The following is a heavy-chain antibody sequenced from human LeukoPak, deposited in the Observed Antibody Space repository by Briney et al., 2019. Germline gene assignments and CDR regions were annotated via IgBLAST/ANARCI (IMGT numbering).Heavy chain of an antibody. CDR1: GFTFAKYA. J-gene: IGHJ4*02. Sequence: GESLKISCVGSGFTFAKYAMSWVREAPGKGLEWVSVISGSGNVTYYAESVKGRFTISRDNSKRTLYLQMDSLRADGTAISYCAKEQAGANWGQRTLVLVSS. V-gene: IGHV3-23*01. CDR2: ISGSGNVT. CDR3: AKEQAGAN.